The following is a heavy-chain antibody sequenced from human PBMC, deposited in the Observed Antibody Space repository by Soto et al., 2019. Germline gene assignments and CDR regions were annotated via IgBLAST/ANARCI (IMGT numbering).Heavy chain of an antibody. J-gene: IGHJ6*04. Sequence: QLQLQESGPGLVKPSETLSLTCTVFGGSISSSSDYWGWIRQPPGKGLEWIGGVSYSGSTYYSPALRSRVTISVDTSKNQFSLKLSSVTAADTAVYYCSRQKQQLIVNDSYYADVWGKGTTVTASS. V-gene: IGHV4-39*01. CDR3: SRQKQQLIVNDSYYADV. CDR2: VSYSGST. D-gene: IGHD6-13*01. CDR1: GGSISSSSDY.